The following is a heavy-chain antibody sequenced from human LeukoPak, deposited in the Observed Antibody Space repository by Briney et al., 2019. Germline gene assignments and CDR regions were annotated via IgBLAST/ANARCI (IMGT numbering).Heavy chain of an antibody. CDR3: ARISGREAFDI. J-gene: IGHJ3*02. V-gene: IGHV4-30-4*08. Sequence: PSETLSLTCTVSGGSISSGDYYWSWIRQPPGKGLEWIGYIYYSGSTYYNPSLKSRVTISVDTSKNQFSLKLSSVTAADTAVYYCARISGREAFDIWGQGTMVTVSS. D-gene: IGHD5-24*01. CDR2: IYYSGST. CDR1: GGSISSGDYY.